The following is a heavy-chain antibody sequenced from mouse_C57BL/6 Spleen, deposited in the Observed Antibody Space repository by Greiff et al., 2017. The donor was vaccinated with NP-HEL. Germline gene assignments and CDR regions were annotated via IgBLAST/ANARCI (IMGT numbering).Heavy chain of an antibody. CDR2: IDPENGDT. Sequence: VQLQQSGAELVRPGASVKLSCTASGFNIKDDYMHWVKQRPEQGLEWIGWIDPENGDTEYASKFQGKATITAGTSSNTAYLQLSSLTSEDTAVYYCTTNGYLFFDYWGQGTTLTVSS. CDR3: TTNGYLFFDY. V-gene: IGHV14-4*01. CDR1: GFNIKDDY. D-gene: IGHD2-2*01. J-gene: IGHJ2*01.